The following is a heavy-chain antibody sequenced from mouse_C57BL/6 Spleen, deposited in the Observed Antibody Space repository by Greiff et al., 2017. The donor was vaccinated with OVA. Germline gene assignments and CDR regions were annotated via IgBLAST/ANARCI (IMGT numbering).Heavy chain of an antibody. Sequence: QVHVKQPGAELVKPGASVKLSCKASGYTFTSYWMHWVKQRPGRGLEWIGRIDPNSGGTKYNEKFKSKATLTVDKPSSTAYMQLSSLTSEDSAVYYCARDYYGSSYGVDYFDYWGQGTTLTVSS. D-gene: IGHD1-1*01. J-gene: IGHJ2*01. CDR3: ARDYYGSSYGVDYFDY. V-gene: IGHV1-72*01. CDR2: IDPNSGGT. CDR1: GYTFTSYW.